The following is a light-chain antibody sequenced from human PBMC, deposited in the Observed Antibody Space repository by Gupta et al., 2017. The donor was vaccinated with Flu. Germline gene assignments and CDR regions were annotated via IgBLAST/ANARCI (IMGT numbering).Light chain of an antibody. CDR3: QVWDSTSDHVI. J-gene: IGLJ2*01. CDR2: DDS. CDR1: NIGSKT. V-gene: IGLV3-21*03. Sequence: GKTGRIACGGNNIGSKTVHWYQQKPGQAPVLVVYDDSGRPSGIPERFSGSNSGNTATLTISRVEGGDEADYYCQVWDSTSDHVIFGGGTRLTVL.